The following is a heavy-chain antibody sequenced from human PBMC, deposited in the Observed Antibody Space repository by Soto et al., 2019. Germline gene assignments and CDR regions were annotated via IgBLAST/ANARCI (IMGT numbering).Heavy chain of an antibody. Sequence: QVQLVESGGGVVQPGRSLRLSCAASGFTFSSYGMHWVRQAPGKGLEWVAVISYDGSNKYYADSVKGRFTISRDNSKNTLYLQMNSLRAEDTAVYYCAKRDEPLPASSGPMGYWGQGTLVTVS. CDR1: GFTFSSYG. V-gene: IGHV3-30*18. CDR2: ISYDGSNK. J-gene: IGHJ4*02. D-gene: IGHD3-22*01. CDR3: AKRDEPLPASSGPMGY.